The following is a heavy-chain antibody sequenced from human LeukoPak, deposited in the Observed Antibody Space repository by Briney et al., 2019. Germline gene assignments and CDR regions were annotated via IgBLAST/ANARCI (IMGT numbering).Heavy chain of an antibody. CDR3: ARLLLDYYDSSGYYQYYFDY. Sequence: ASAKVSCKASGGTFSSYAISWVRQAPGQGLEWMGGIIPIFGTANYAQKFQGRVTITTDESTSTAYLELSSLRSEDTAVYYCARLLLDYYDSSGYYQYYFDYCGQGTLVTVSS. CDR2: IIPIFGTA. V-gene: IGHV1-69*05. CDR1: GGTFSSYA. D-gene: IGHD3-22*01. J-gene: IGHJ4*02.